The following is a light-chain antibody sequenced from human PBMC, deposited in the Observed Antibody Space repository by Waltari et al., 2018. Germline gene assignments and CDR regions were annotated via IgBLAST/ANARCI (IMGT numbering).Light chain of an antibody. V-gene: IGKV3-20*01. CDR3: QHYVNLPVT. J-gene: IGKJ1*01. Sequence: EIVLTQSPGTLSVSPGESATLSCRARQSVSRALAWYQQKPGQAPRLLIYAASTRATGVPDRFSGSGSGTDFSLTISRLDLEDFAVYYCQHYVNLPVTFGQGTKVEI. CDR2: AAS. CDR1: QSVSRA.